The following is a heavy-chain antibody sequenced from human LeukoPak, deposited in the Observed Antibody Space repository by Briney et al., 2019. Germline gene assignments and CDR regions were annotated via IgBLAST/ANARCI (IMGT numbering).Heavy chain of an antibody. CDR1: GDSFSSNSAS. CDR2: TYYRSKWSN. CDR3: ARGLPFYYYYYMDV. J-gene: IGHJ6*03. Sequence: SQTLSLTCAISGDSFSSNSASWHWIRQSPSRGLEWLGRTYYRSKWSNDYAVSVKSRIIINPDTSKNQFSLHLNSVTPEDMAVYYCARGLPFYYYYYMDVWDKGTTVTVSS. V-gene: IGHV6-1*01. D-gene: IGHD4-11*01.